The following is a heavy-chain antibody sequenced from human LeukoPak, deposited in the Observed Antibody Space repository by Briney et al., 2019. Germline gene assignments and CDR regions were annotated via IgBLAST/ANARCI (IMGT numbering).Heavy chain of an antibody. CDR2: IRSSGGSS. CDR3: ARGWNYVAY. CDR1: GFTFSSYA. J-gene: IGHJ4*02. D-gene: IGHD6-19*01. V-gene: IGHV3-23*01. Sequence: GGSLRLSCAASGFTFSSYAMSWVREAPGKGLEGVSPIRSSGGSSFYADSAKGRLTISRDNSKNTLYLQMNSLRAEDTAVYYCARGWNYVAYWGQGTLVTVSS.